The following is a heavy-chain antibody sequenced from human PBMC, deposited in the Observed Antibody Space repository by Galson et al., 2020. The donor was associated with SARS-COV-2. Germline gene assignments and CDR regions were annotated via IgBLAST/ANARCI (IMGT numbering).Heavy chain of an antibody. CDR3: ARGFGYFDH. J-gene: IGHJ2*01. CDR2: ISSSSSTI. Sequence: GGSLRLSCAASGLTLSTYGMNWVRQAPGKGLEWISYISSSSSTIYYADSVKGRFTISRDNAKNSLYLQINSLRAEDTAVYYCARGFGYFDHWGRGTLVTVSS. V-gene: IGHV3-48*01. CDR1: GLTLSTYG. D-gene: IGHD3-3*01.